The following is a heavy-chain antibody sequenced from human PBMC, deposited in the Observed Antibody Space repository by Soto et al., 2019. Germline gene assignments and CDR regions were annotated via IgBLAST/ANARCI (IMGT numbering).Heavy chain of an antibody. CDR1: VFTFSSYS. CDR3: ARDSGDIVVVPAAGRDNWFDP. J-gene: IGHJ5*02. CDR2: ISSSSSYI. V-gene: IGHV3-21*01. D-gene: IGHD2-2*01. Sequence: PRWSLRLSCSASVFTFSSYSMNWFRQAPGKGLEWVSSISSSSSYIYYADSVKGRFTISRDNAKNSLYLQMNSLRAEDTAVYYCARDSGDIVVVPAAGRDNWFDPWGQGTLVTVSS.